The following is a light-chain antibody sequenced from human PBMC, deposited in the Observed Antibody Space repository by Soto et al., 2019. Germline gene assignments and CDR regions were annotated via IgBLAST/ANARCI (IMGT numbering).Light chain of an antibody. CDR1: QSGSSN. J-gene: IGKJ1*01. Sequence: IEMTQSPATLSVSQGERATLSCRASQSGSSNLVWYQQKPGQAPRLLIYGASTRVTGIPARISGSRSGTEFTLTITSLQSEDFAVYYCQQYHNWWTFGQGTKVDI. CDR2: GAS. CDR3: QQYHNWWT. V-gene: IGKV3-15*01.